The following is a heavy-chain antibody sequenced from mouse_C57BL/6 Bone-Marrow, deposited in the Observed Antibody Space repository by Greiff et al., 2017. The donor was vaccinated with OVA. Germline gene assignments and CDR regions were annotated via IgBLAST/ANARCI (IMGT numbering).Heavy chain of an antibody. CDR1: GFNIKDDY. CDR3: TKCLYYYAMDY. V-gene: IGHV14-4*01. J-gene: IGHJ4*01. D-gene: IGHD1-3*01. Sequence: EVMLVESGAELVRPGASVKLSCTASGFNIKDDYMHWVKQRPEQGLEWIGWIDPENGDTEYASKFQGKATITADTSSNTAYLQLSSLTSEDTAVYYCTKCLYYYAMDYWGQGTSVTVSS. CDR2: IDPENGDT.